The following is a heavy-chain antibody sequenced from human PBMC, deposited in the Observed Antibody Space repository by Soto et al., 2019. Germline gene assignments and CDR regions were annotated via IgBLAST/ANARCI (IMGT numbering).Heavy chain of an antibody. V-gene: IGHV3-35*01. D-gene: IGHD7-27*01. J-gene: IGHJ3*01. CDR2: VSWNGSRT. Sequence: GGSLRLSCAASGFTFSNSDMNWVRQAPGKGLEWVSGVSWNGSRTHYADSVKGRFIISRDNSRNTVYLHMVSLRPEDTSVYSCARENRTGHSSRGSFHFWGQGTMVTLSS. CDR1: GFTFSNSD. CDR3: ARENRTGHSSRGSFHF.